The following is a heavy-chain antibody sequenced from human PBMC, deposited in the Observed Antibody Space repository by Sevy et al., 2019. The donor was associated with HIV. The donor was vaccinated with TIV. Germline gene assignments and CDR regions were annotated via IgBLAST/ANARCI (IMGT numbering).Heavy chain of an antibody. CDR3: ARDWRHYYDTSGYDADAFDI. V-gene: IGHV4-31*03. CDR2: IYYSGST. CDR1: GGSISSSGYY. Sequence: TLSLTCTVSGGSISSSGYYWSWILQHPEKGLEWIGHIYYSGSTYYNPSLKSRVTISVDTSKNQFSLKLSSVTAADTSVYYWARDWRHYYDTSGYDADAFDIWGQGTMVTVSS. J-gene: IGHJ3*02. D-gene: IGHD3-22*01.